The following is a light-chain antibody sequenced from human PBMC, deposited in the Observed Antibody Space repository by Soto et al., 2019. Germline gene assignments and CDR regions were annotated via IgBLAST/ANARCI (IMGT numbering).Light chain of an antibody. V-gene: IGLV2-14*01. CDR1: SSDVGGYNY. J-gene: IGLJ1*01. CDR2: EVS. CDR3: SSYTSSSTEYV. Sequence: ALTQPASVSGSPGQSITISCTGTSSDVGGYNYVSWYQQHPGKAPKLMIYEVSNRPSGVSNRFSGSKSGNTASLTISGLQAEDEADYYCSSYTSSSTEYVFGTGTKVTVL.